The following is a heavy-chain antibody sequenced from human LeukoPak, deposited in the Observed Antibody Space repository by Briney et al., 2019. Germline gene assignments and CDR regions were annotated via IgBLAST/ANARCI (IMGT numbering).Heavy chain of an antibody. V-gene: IGHV4-59*01. CDR2: IYYSGST. Sequence: SETLSLTCTGSGGSISSYYWSWIRQPPGKGLEWIGYIYYSGSTNYNPSLKSRVTISVDTSKNQFSLKLSSVTAADTAVYYCARRIDRGWGSMFDPWGQGTLVTVSS. J-gene: IGHJ5*02. CDR1: GGSISSYY. D-gene: IGHD3-16*01. CDR3: ARRIDRGWGSMFDP.